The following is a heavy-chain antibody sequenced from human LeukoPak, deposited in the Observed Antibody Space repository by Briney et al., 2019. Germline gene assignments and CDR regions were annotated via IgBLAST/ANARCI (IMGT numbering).Heavy chain of an antibody. CDR2: ISYSGST. Sequence: SETLSLTCTVSGGXINSYYCSWIRQPPGKGLEWIGYISYSGSTNYNPSLKSRVTISVDTSKNQFFLKLSSVTAADTALYYCTRGNANWGQGTLVTVSS. CDR3: TRGNAN. CDR1: GGXINSYY. V-gene: IGHV4-59*01. J-gene: IGHJ4*02.